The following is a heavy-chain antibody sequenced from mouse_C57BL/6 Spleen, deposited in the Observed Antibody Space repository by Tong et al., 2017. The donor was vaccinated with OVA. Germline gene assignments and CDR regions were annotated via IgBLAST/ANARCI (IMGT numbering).Heavy chain of an antibody. D-gene: IGHD2-14*01. J-gene: IGHJ2*01. Sequence: EVQLQESGGDLVKPGGSLKLSCAASGFTFSSYGMSWVRQTPDKRLEWVATISSGGSYTYYPDSVKGRFTISRDNAKKTLDLQIRSLKSEDTAMDYCARQGPIGHYFDYRGQGTTLTVSS. V-gene: IGHV5-6*01. CDR3: ARQGPIGHYFDY. CDR1: GFTFSSYG. CDR2: ISSGGSYT.